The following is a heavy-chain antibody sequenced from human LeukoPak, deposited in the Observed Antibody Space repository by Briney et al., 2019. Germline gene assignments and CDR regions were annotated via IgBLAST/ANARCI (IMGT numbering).Heavy chain of an antibody. CDR2: ISTSGDGT. J-gene: IGHJ4*02. CDR3: AKDRRLSGSSYFDY. D-gene: IGHD1-26*01. Sequence: GGSLRLSCVASGGFAFSSFVLSWVRQTPGKGLEWVSVISTSGDGTYYTDSVKGRFTISRDNSKNTLYLQMNSLRAEDTAVYYCAKDRRLSGSSYFDYWGQGTLVTVSS. CDR1: GGFAFSSFV. V-gene: IGHV3-23*01.